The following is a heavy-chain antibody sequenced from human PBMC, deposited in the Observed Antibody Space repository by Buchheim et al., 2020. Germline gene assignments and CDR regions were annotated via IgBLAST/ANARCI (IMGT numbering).Heavy chain of an antibody. CDR3: AKNSVVKYGYYFDY. CDR1: GFIFSRFG. V-gene: IGHV3-30*18. CDR2: ISHDGRKK. J-gene: IGHJ4*02. Sequence: QVQLVESGGGVVQPGRSLRLSCAVSGFIFSRFGMNWVRQTPGKGLEWLAFISHDGRKKESADSVKGRFTISRDNSKKTMSLQMGSLKADDTAMYYCAKNSVVKYGYYFDYWGQGSL. D-gene: IGHD4-23*01.